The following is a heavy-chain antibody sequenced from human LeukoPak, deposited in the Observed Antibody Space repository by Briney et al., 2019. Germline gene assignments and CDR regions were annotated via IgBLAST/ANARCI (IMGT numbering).Heavy chain of an antibody. CDR1: GFTFSSYA. V-gene: IGHV3-30*04. CDR3: AREPRGPYYYYYYGMDV. J-gene: IGHJ6*02. CDR2: ISYDGSNK. Sequence: GGSLRLSCAASGFTFSSYAMHWVRQAPGKGLEWVAVISYDGSNKYYADSVKGRFTISRDNSKNTLYLQMNSLRAEDTAVYYCAREPRGPYYYYYYGMDVWGQGTTVTVSS.